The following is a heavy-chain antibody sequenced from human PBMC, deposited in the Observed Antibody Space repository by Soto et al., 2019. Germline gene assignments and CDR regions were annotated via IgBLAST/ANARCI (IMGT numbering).Heavy chain of an antibody. Sequence: ASVKVSCKASGYTFTSYGISWVRQAPGQGLEWMGWINPNSGGTNYAQKFQGWVTMTRDTSISTAYMELRSLRSDDTAVYYCARVVYDYGDPDDAFDIWGQGTMVTVSS. CDR2: INPNSGGT. J-gene: IGHJ3*02. V-gene: IGHV1-2*04. CDR1: GYTFTSYG. CDR3: ARVVYDYGDPDDAFDI. D-gene: IGHD4-17*01.